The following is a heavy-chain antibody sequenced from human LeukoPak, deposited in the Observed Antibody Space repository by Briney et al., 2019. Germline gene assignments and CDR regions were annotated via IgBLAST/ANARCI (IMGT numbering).Heavy chain of an antibody. V-gene: IGHV3-33*06. CDR1: GFTFSSYG. D-gene: IGHD6-6*01. Sequence: PGGSLRLSCAASGFTFSSYGMHWVRQAPGKGLEWVAVTWYDGSNKYYADSVKGRFTISRDNSKNTLYLQMNSLRAEDTAVYYCAKVIAARPVYYFDYWGQGTLVTVSS. J-gene: IGHJ4*02. CDR3: AKVIAARPVYYFDY. CDR2: TWYDGSNK.